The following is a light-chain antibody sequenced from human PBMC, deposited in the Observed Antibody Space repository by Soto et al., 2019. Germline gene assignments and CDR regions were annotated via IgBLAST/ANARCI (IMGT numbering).Light chain of an antibody. CDR2: GSS. V-gene: IGLV1-40*01. CDR1: SSNIGAGYD. CDR3: QSYDNNLLV. Sequence: QTVVTQPPSVSGAPGQRVTISCTGSSSNIGAGYDVHWYQQLPGTAPKLLIFGSSNRPSGVPDRFSGSKSRTSASLAITGLQAEDEADYYCQSYDNNLLVFGGGTKLTVL. J-gene: IGLJ2*01.